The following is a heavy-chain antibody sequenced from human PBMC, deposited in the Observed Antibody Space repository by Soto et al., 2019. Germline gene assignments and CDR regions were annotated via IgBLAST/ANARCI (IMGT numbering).Heavy chain of an antibody. V-gene: IGHV4-61*01. J-gene: IGHJ4*02. CDR3: ARDATIVVPAANYFDY. CDR2: IYYSGST. D-gene: IGHD2-2*01. CDR1: GGSVSSSSYY. Sequence: SETLSLTCTVSGGSVSSSSYYWSWIRQPPGKGLEWIGYIYYSGSTNYNPSLKSRVTISVDTSKNQFSLKLSSVTAADTAVYYCARDATIVVPAANYFDYWGQGTLVTVSS.